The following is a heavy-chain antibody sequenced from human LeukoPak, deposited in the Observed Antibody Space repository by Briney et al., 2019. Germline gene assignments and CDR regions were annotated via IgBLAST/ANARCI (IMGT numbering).Heavy chain of an antibody. V-gene: IGHV1-2*02. J-gene: IGHJ4*02. Sequence: ASVKVSCKASGYTFINNWMHWVRQAPGQGLEWMGWINPNSGGTNYAQKFQGRVTMTRDTSISTAYMELSRLRSDDTAVYYCATGIAAAGSVDYWGQGTLVTVSS. D-gene: IGHD6-13*01. CDR3: ATGIAAAGSVDY. CDR1: GYTFINNW. CDR2: INPNSGGT.